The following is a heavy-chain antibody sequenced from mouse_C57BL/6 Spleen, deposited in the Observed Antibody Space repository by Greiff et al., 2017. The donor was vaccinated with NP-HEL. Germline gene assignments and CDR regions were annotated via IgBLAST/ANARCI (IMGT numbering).Heavy chain of an antibody. V-gene: IGHV1-81*01. CDR3: ARSGDYYGSSYED. J-gene: IGHJ2*01. Sequence: VMLVESGAELARPGASVKLSCKASGYTFTSYGISWVKQRTGQGLEWIGEIYPRSGNTYYNEKFKGKATLTADKSSSTAYMELRSLTSEDSAVYFCARSGDYYGSSYEDWGQGTTLTVSS. D-gene: IGHD1-1*01. CDR1: GYTFTSYG. CDR2: IYPRSGNT.